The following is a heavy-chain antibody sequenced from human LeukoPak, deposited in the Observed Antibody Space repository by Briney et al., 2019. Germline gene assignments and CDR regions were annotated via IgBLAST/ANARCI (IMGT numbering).Heavy chain of an antibody. CDR3: ARGPTISETGYFDY. J-gene: IGHJ4*03. Sequence: PETLSLTCAVYGGSFSTYYWSWIRQSPGKGLEWIAEINHRGGTNYNPSVKSRVTISVDTSKNQFSLKITSLTAADTAVYYCARGPTISETGYFDYWGQGTLVTVSS. D-gene: IGHD1-1*01. CDR2: INHRGGT. V-gene: IGHV4-34*01. CDR1: GGSFSTYY.